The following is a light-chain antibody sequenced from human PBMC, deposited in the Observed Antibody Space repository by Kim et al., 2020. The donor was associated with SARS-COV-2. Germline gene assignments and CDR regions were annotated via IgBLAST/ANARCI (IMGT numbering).Light chain of an antibody. Sequence: EIVLTQSPGTLSLSPGERATLSCRASQSIYNRYLAWYQQKPGQAPRLLISGASERATGIPDKFGGSGSGTDFTLTISRLGPEDFAVYYCQQYGSSPPTFGQGTKVDIK. J-gene: IGKJ1*01. CDR3: QQYGSSPPT. CDR1: QSIYNRY. V-gene: IGKV3-20*01. CDR2: GAS.